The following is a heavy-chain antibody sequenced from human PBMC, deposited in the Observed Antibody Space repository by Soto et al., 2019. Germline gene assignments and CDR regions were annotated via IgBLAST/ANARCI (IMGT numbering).Heavy chain of an antibody. D-gene: IGHD2-15*01. V-gene: IGHV3-7*01. CDR1: GFIFRSYW. CDR2: INQDGSEK. J-gene: IGHJ4*02. CDR3: ARDGVAAGLYLDN. Sequence: EVQLVESGGGLVQPGGSLRLSCAASGFIFRSYWMSWVRQAPGKGLEWVANINQDGSEKYYVDSVRGRFISRDNAENSLYLQMNSLRAEDTALYYCARDGVAAGLYLDNWGQGTLVTVSS.